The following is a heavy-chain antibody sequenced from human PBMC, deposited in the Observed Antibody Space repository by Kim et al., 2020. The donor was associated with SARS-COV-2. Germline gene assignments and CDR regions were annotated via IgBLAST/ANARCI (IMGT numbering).Heavy chain of an antibody. CDR3: ARGGQQLPDY. V-gene: IGHV4-34*01. D-gene: IGHD6-13*01. J-gene: IGHJ4*02. Sequence: SNNYNPSLKSRVTISVDTSKNQFSLKLSSVTAADTAVYYCARGGQQLPDYWGQGTLVTVSS. CDR2: SN.